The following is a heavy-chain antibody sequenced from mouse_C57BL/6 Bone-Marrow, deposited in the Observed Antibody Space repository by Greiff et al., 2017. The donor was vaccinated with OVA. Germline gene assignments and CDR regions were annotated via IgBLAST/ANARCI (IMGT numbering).Heavy chain of an antibody. V-gene: IGHV1-50*01. D-gene: IGHD2-4*01. J-gene: IGHJ2*01. CDR2: IDPSDSYT. CDR1: GYTFTSYW. Sequence: QVQLQQPGAELVKPGASVKLSCKASGYTFTSYWMQWVKQRPGQGLEWIGEIDPSDSYTNYNQKFKGKATLTVDTSSSTAYMQLSSLTSEDSAVYYCARPYYDYDDAFDYWGQGTTLTVSS. CDR3: ARPYYDYDDAFDY.